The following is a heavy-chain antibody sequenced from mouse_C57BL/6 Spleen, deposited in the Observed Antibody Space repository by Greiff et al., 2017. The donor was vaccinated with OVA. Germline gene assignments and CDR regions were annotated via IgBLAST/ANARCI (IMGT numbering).Heavy chain of an antibody. CDR3: ARDLNDGYYWYFDV. CDR1: CYSITSGYD. V-gene: IGHV3-1*01. Sequence: VQLQQSGPGMVKPSQSLSLTCTVTCYSITSGYDWHWIRHFPGNKLEWLGYISYSGSPNSNPSLKSRISITHDTSKNHFFLKLNSVTTEDTATYYCARDLNDGYYWYFDVWGTGTTVTVSS. CDR2: ISYSGSP. J-gene: IGHJ1*03. D-gene: IGHD2-3*01.